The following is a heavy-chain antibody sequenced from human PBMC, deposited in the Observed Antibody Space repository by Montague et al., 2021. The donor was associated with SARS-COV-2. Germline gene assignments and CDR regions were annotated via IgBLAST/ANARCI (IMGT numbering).Heavy chain of an antibody. D-gene: IGHD2-2*01. Sequence: TRSLTCTVSGGSISSGGYYWSWIRQHPGKGLGWIGYIYYSGSTYYNPSLKSRVTISVDTSKNQFSLKLSSVTAADTAVYYCATESVVPASLCYYGMDVWGQGTTVTVSS. CDR3: ATESVVPASLCYYGMDV. V-gene: IGHV4-31*03. CDR1: GGSISSGGYY. CDR2: IYYSGST. J-gene: IGHJ6*02.